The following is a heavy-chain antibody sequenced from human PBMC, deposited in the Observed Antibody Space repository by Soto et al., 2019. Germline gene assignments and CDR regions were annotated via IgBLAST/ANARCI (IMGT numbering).Heavy chain of an antibody. CDR2: IYYSGST. CDR1: GGSISSGGYY. CDR3: ARGRRIRAQGWFDP. Sequence: QVQLQESGPGLVKPSQTLSLTCTVSGGSISSGGYYWSWIRQHPGKGLEWIGYIYYSGSTYYNPSLTSRVTISVYTSKNQFSLKLSSVTAADTAVYYCARGRRIRAQGWFDPWGQGTLVTVSS. V-gene: IGHV4-31*03. D-gene: IGHD2-21*01. J-gene: IGHJ5*02.